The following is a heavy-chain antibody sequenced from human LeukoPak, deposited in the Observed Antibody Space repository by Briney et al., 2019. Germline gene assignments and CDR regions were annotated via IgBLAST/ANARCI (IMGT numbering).Heavy chain of an antibody. V-gene: IGHV4-39*07. J-gene: IGHJ4*02. CDR2: IYYSGST. CDR1: GGSISSSSYY. D-gene: IGHD5-18*01. Sequence: SETLSLTCTVSGGSISSSSYYWGWIRQPPGKGLEWIGSIYYSGSTYYNPSLKSRVTISVDTSKNQFSLKLSSVTAADTAVYYCARDGHGYSYDIDYWGQGTLVTVSS. CDR3: ARDGHGYSYDIDY.